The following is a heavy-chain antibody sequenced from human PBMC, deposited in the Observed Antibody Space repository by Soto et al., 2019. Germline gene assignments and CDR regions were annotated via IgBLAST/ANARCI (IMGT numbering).Heavy chain of an antibody. CDR1: GGSISSHY. D-gene: IGHD1-26*01. Sequence: SETLSLTCTVSGGSISSHYWSWVRQAPGKGLEWIGHIYYRGSTSYNPSLRSRSTISVDTSSNQFSLKLNSVTTADTAAYYCARDGREASGMDVWGQGTKVTVSS. CDR2: IYYRGST. CDR3: ARDGREASGMDV. V-gene: IGHV4-59*11. J-gene: IGHJ6*02.